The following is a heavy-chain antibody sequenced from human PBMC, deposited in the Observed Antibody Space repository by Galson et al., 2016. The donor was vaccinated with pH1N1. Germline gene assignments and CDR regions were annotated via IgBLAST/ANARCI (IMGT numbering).Heavy chain of an antibody. Sequence: SVKVSCKASGYIFTDYDLNWVRQGTGQGLEWMGWMDPNNDNTGYAQKFQGRVTMTRNTSISTAYMELSSLRSEDTAVYYCARGGCCSGGSCYDVFDYWGQGTLFTVS. V-gene: IGHV1-8*01. CDR1: GYIFTDYD. CDR3: ARGGCCSGGSCYDVFDY. D-gene: IGHD2-15*01. J-gene: IGHJ4*02. CDR2: MDPNNDNT.